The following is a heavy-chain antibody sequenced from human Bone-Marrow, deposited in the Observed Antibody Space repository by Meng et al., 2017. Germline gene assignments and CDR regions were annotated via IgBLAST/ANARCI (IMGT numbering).Heavy chain of an antibody. CDR3: ARDFEGSGWSAALSDAFDI. CDR1: GFTFRTYA. V-gene: IGHV3-33*01. CDR2: IWDDGSSK. D-gene: IGHD6-19*01. Sequence: GESLKISCAASGFTFRTYAMHWVRQAPGKGLEWVAVIWDDGSSKYYADSVKGRFTISRDNSKNTLYLQMNSLRAEDTAVYYCARDFEGSGWSAALSDAFDIWGQGTMVTVSS. J-gene: IGHJ3*02.